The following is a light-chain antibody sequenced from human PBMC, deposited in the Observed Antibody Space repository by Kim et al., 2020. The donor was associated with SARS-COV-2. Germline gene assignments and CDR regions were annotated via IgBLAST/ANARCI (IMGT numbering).Light chain of an antibody. V-gene: IGLV1-51*01. CDR3: AIWDPSLGAVL. CDR2: DNS. Sequence: GEMVTISCSGSSPNFGDILFSWYQRLPGAAPKLLIYDNSQRPSGIPDRFSGSRSGTSATLGITGLQTGDEADYFCAIWDPSLGAVLFGGGTKVTVL. J-gene: IGLJ2*01. CDR1: SPNFGDIL.